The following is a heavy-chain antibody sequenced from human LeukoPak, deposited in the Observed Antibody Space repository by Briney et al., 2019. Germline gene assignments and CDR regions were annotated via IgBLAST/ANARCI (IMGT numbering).Heavy chain of an antibody. D-gene: IGHD3-22*01. CDR1: GYTFTGYY. V-gene: IGHV1-18*04. CDR2: ISAYNGNT. J-gene: IGHJ4*02. CDR3: ARDAMYYYDSSGYRRQGDY. Sequence: ASVKVSCKASGYTFTGYYMHWVRQAPGQGLEWMGWISAYNGNTNYAQKLQGRVTMTTDTSTSTAYMELRSLRSDDTAMYYCARDAMYYYDSSGYRRQGDYWGQGTLVTVSS.